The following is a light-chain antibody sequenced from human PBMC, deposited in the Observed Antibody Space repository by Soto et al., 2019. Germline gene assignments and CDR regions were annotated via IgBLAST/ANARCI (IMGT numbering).Light chain of an antibody. V-gene: IGLV2-14*01. J-gene: IGLJ1*01. CDR2: DVY. CDR1: SSDVGRYTY. Sequence: QSVLTQPASVSGSPGQAITISCAGTSSDVGRYTYVSWYQQHPGKAPKLIIYDVYNRPSGVSNRFSGSKSGNTASLTISGLQAEDEADYYCTSYTSTSTPYVFGGGTKVTVL. CDR3: TSYTSTSTPYV.